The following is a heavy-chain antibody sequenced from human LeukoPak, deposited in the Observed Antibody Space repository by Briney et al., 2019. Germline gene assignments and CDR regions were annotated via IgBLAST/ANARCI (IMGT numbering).Heavy chain of an antibody. D-gene: IGHD6-13*01. CDR1: GVSFSNYY. CDR3: ARDLGGAVRGYSSSWYSDYGDAFDI. V-gene: IGHV4-34*01. Sequence: SETLSLTCAVSGVSFSNYYWCWIRQSPGKGLEWVGEINYSGTPTYNPSLKSRVTISVDVSKNQVSLKLSSVTAADTAVYYCARDLGGAVRGYSSSWYSDYGDAFDIWGQGTMVTVSS. CDR2: INYSGTP. J-gene: IGHJ3*02.